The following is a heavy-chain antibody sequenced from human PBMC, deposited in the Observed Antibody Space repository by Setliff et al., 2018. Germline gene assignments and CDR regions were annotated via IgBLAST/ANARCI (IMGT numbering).Heavy chain of an antibody. D-gene: IGHD6-19*01. CDR3: ARDSSGWSGFSRLVRVYYYYMDV. J-gene: IGHJ6*03. CDR2: INTNTGNP. CDR1: GYTFTRYA. Sequence: GASVKVSCKASGYTFTRYAMNWVRQAPGQGLEWMGWINTNTGNPTYAQGFTGRFVFSLDTSVSTAYLQISSLKAEDTAVYYCARDSSGWSGFSRLVRVYYYYMDVWGKGTTVTVSS. V-gene: IGHV7-4-1*02.